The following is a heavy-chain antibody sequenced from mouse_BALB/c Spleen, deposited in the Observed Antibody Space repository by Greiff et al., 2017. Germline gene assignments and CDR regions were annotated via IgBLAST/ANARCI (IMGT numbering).Heavy chain of an antibody. CDR3: TRSYGNYYYFDY. V-gene: IGHV1S81*02. Sequence: QVQLKESGAELVKPGASVKLSCKASGYTFTSYYMYWVKQRPGQGLEWIGEINPSNGGTNFNEKFKSKATLTVDKSSSTAYMQLSSLTSEDSAVYYCTRSYGNYYYFDYWGQGTTLTVSS. D-gene: IGHD2-10*02. CDR2: INPSNGGT. CDR1: GYTFTSYY. J-gene: IGHJ2*01.